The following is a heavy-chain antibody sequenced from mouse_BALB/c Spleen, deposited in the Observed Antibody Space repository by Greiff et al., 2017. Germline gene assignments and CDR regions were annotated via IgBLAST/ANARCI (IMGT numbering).Heavy chain of an antibody. J-gene: IGHJ4*01. CDR2: INPSSGYT. CDR3: ARSGYYGNYYAMDY. Sequence: VRLQQSGAELARPGASVKMSCKASGYTFTSYTMHWVKQRPGQGLEWIGYINPSSGYTNYNQKFKDKATLTADKSSSTAYMQLSSLTSEDSAVYYCARSGYYGNYYAMDYWGQGTSVTVSS. V-gene: IGHV1-4*01. D-gene: IGHD2-1*01. CDR1: GYTFTSYT.